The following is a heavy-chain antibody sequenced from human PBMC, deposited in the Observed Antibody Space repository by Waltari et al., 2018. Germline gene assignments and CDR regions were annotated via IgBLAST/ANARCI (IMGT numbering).Heavy chain of an antibody. CDR3: TTSPDFWSGYYPFDY. D-gene: IGHD3-3*01. CDR2: IKRNSDGGTV. CDR1: GFTLGNVW. J-gene: IGHJ4*02. Sequence: EVQLEESGGGLVKPGGSLRLSCAASGFTLGNVWMSWVRQAPGKGLGCVGRIKRNSDGGTVEYAAPVKGRFTILRDDLKNTLYLEMNSLKTEDTAMYYCTTSPDFWSGYYPFDYWGQGTLVTVSS. V-gene: IGHV3-15*05.